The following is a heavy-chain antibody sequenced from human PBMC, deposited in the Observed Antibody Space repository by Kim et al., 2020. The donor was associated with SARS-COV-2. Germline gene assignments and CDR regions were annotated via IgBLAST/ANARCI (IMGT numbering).Heavy chain of an antibody. CDR2: ISSSSSYI. Sequence: GGSLRLSCAASGFTFSSYSMNWVRQAPGKGLEWVSSISSSSSYIYYADSVKGRFTISRDNAKNSLYLQMNSLRAEDTAVYYCARDNVGPGVVLYYYYYYGMDVWGQGTTVTVSS. CDR3: ARDNVGPGVVLYYYYYYGMDV. CDR1: GFTFSSYS. D-gene: IGHD3-3*01. V-gene: IGHV3-21*01. J-gene: IGHJ6*02.